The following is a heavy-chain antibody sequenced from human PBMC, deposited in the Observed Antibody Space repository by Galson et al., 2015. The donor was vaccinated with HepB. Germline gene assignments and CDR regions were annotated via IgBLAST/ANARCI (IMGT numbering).Heavy chain of an antibody. J-gene: IGHJ6*03. V-gene: IGHV3-21*01. CDR3: AGAWGLKGNYHYYVDV. Sequence: SLRLSCAASGFTFSTSPMNWVRQAPGKGLEWVASITGSSTYIYYADSLKGRFTISRDNAQNSLYLQMNSLRAGDTAVYYCAGAWGLKGNYHYYVDVWGKGTMVTVSS. CDR1: GFTFSTSP. CDR2: ITGSSTYI. D-gene: IGHD7-27*01.